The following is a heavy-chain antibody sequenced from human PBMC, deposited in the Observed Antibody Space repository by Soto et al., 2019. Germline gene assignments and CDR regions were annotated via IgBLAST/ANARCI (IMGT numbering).Heavy chain of an antibody. CDR3: ARDYSSGWCLDY. CDR1: GFPFSAEA. Sequence: QVQLVESGGGVVQPGTSLRLSCAGSGFPFSAEAMHWVRQAPGKGLEWVAAISYDGNNKNHADSVKGRFTVSRDNSKNTLYLQIYSLRPEDMAVYYCARDYSSGWCLDYWGQGSLVTVSS. CDR2: ISYDGNNK. D-gene: IGHD6-13*01. V-gene: IGHV3-30-3*01. J-gene: IGHJ4*02.